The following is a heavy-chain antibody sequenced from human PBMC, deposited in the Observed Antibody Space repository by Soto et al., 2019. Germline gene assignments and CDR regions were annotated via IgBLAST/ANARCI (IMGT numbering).Heavy chain of an antibody. J-gene: IGHJ4*02. Sequence: GASVKVSCKASGYTFTSYGISWVRQAPGQGLEWMGWISAYNGNTNYAQKLQGRVTMTTDTSTSTAYMELRSLRSDDTAVYYCARDSPIVVVPAAIIHWGQGTLVTVSS. CDR3: ARDSPIVVVPAAIIH. V-gene: IGHV1-18*04. CDR2: ISAYNGNT. CDR1: GYTFTSYG. D-gene: IGHD2-2*01.